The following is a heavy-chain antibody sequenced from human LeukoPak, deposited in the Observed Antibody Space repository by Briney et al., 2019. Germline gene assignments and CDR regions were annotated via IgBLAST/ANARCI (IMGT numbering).Heavy chain of an antibody. CDR1: GFTFSSYA. CDR2: ISGGGST. V-gene: IGHV3-23*01. Sequence: GSLRLSCAASGFTFSSYAMTWVRQAPGKGLEWVSTISGGGSTNYADSVKGRFTISRDNSKNTLYLQMNSLRAEDTAVYYCAKRSEDWGQGTLVTVSS. J-gene: IGHJ4*02. CDR3: AKRSED.